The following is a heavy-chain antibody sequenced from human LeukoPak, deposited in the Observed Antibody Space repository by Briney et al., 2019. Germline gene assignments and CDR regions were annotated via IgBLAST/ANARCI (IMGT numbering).Heavy chain of an antibody. CDR3: ARGQFGAPPGSLDT. D-gene: IGHD3-10*01. J-gene: IGHJ5*02. CDR1: GGSFSGYY. Sequence: SETLSLTCAVYGGSFSGYYWSWIRQPPGKGLEWIGEINHSGSTNYNPSLKSRVTISVDTSNNQFSLKLSSVTAADTAVYFCARGQFGAPPGSLDTWGQGTLVTVS. V-gene: IGHV4-34*01. CDR2: INHSGST.